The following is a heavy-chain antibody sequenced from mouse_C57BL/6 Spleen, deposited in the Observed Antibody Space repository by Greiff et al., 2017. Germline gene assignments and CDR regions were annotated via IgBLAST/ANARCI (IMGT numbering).Heavy chain of an antibody. Sequence: EVQRVESGGGLVQPGGSLKLSCAASGFTFSDYYMYWVRQTPEKRLEWVAYISNGGGSTYYPDTVKGRFTISRDNAKNTLYLQMSRLKSEDTAMDYCARRGSSYNYYAMDYWGQGTSVTVSS. V-gene: IGHV5-12*01. D-gene: IGHD1-1*01. J-gene: IGHJ4*01. CDR1: GFTFSDYY. CDR2: ISNGGGST. CDR3: ARRGSSYNYYAMDY.